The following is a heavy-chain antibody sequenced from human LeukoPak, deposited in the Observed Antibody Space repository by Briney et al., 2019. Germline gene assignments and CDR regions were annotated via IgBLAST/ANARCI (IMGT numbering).Heavy chain of an antibody. J-gene: IGHJ4*02. CDR2: ISYDGSNK. Sequence: GGSLRLSCAASGFTFSSYAMHWVRQAPGKGLEWVAVISYDGSNKYYADSVKGRFTISRDNSKNTLYLQMNSLRAEDTTVYYCATDQAGGLDSWGQGTLVTVSS. CDR3: ATDQAGGLDS. CDR1: GFTFSSYA. V-gene: IGHV3-30*04. D-gene: IGHD3-10*01.